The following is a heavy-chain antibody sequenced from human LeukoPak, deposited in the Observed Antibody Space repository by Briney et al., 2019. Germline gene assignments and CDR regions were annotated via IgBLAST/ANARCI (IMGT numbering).Heavy chain of an antibody. Sequence: PGGSLRLSCAASGFTFSTYGMTWVRQAPGKGLEWVSAISGSGGSTYYADSVKGRFTISRDNSKNTLYLQMNSLRAEDTAVYYCAKDSFSSGWYDYWGQGTLVTVSS. D-gene: IGHD6-19*01. V-gene: IGHV3-23*01. CDR3: AKDSFSSGWYDY. CDR2: ISGSGGST. CDR1: GFTFSTYG. J-gene: IGHJ4*02.